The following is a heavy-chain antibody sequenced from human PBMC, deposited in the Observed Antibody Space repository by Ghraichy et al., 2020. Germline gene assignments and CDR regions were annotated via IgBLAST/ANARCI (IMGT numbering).Heavy chain of an antibody. J-gene: IGHJ4*02. CDR2: INHSGST. D-gene: IGHD3-22*01. V-gene: IGHV4-34*01. CDR1: GGSFSGYY. CDR3: ARGPAREYYYDSSGYYYVLSPFDY. Sequence: SETLSLTCAVYGGSFSGYYWSWIRQPPGKGLEWIGEINHSGSTNYNPSLKSRVTISVDTSKNQFSLKLSSVTAADTAVYYCARGPAREYYYDSSGYYYVLSPFDYWGQGTLVTVSS.